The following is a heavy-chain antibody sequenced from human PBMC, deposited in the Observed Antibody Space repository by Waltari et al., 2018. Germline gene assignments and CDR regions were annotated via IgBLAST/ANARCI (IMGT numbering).Heavy chain of an antibody. Sequence: EVQLVESGGGLLQPGGSLRLSCAASGFTFSSYAMNWVRQAPGKGLDWLSYISSSSDTIYYADSVKGRFTVSRDNAKNSLYLQMNSLRAEDTAVYYCAKDQKGIDDWGQGTLVTVSS. J-gene: IGHJ4*02. CDR1: GFTFSSYA. D-gene: IGHD3-10*01. CDR3: AKDQKGIDD. V-gene: IGHV3-48*04. CDR2: ISSSSDTI.